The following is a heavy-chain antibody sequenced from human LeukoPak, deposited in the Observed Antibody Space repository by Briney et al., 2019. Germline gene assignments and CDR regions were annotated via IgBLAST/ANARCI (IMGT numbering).Heavy chain of an antibody. D-gene: IGHD3-9*01. J-gene: IGHJ4*02. CDR3: AVSYDILTAYYPFDY. V-gene: IGHV1-69*06. CDR2: IIPIFGTA. Sequence: GASVKVSCKASGGTFSSYAISWVRQAPGQGLEWMGGIIPIFGTANYAQKFQGRVTITADKSTSTAYMELSSLRSEDTAVYYCAVSYDILTAYYPFDYWGQGTLVTVSS. CDR1: GGTFSSYA.